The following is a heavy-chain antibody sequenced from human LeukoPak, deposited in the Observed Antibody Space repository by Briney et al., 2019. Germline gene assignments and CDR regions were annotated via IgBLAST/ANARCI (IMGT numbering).Heavy chain of an antibody. CDR3: ARGLGPIYFDY. CDR2: IYYSGST. Sequence: SETLSLTYTVSGGSVSSGNYYWSWIRQPPGKGLEWIGYIYYSGSTNYNPSLKSRVIVSADMSKNQFSLKLSSVTAADAAVYYCARGLGPIYFDYWGQGTLVTVSS. J-gene: IGHJ4*02. V-gene: IGHV4-61*01. D-gene: IGHD3-16*01. CDR1: GGSVSSGNYY.